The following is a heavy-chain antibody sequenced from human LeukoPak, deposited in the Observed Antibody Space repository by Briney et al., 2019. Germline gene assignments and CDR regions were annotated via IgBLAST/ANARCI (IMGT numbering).Heavy chain of an antibody. J-gene: IGHJ5*02. CDR2: ISSSGST. V-gene: IGHV4-59*01. CDR1: GGSISSYY. D-gene: IGHD2-15*01. CDR3: ARGHCSSSSCAAGWFDP. Sequence: PSETLSLTCTVSGGSISSYYWSWIRQPPGKALEWIGYISSSGSTYYKSSLKSRVTISGDTSKNQFSLKLRSVTAADTAVYYCARGHCSSSSCAAGWFDPWGQGTLVTVSS.